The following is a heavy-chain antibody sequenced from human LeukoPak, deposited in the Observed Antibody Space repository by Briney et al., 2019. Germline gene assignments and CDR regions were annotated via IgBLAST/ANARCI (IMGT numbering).Heavy chain of an antibody. J-gene: IGHJ3*02. Sequence: SETLSLTCAVSGYSISSGYYWGWIRQPPGKGLEWIGSIYHSGSTYYNPSLKSRVTISVDTSKNQFSLNLSSVTAADTAVHYRARDPRSGFASIGAFDIWGQATMVTVPS. D-gene: IGHD3-10*01. CDR3: ARDPRSGFASIGAFDI. CDR2: IYHSGST. V-gene: IGHV4-38-2*02. CDR1: GYSISSGYY.